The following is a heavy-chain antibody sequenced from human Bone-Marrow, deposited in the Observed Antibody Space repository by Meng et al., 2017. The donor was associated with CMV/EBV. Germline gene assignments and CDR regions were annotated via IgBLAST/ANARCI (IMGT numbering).Heavy chain of an antibody. CDR2: IKEDGSEK. D-gene: IGHD3-10*01. Sequence: GGSLRLSCAASGYTFSRYWMSWVRQAPGKGLEWVANIKEDGSEKHYVDSVKGRFTISRDNAKNSLYLKMNSLRAEDTAVYYCARGGGGYDYWGQGTLVTVSS. V-gene: IGHV3-7*01. J-gene: IGHJ4*02. CDR1: GYTFSRYW. CDR3: ARGGGGYDY.